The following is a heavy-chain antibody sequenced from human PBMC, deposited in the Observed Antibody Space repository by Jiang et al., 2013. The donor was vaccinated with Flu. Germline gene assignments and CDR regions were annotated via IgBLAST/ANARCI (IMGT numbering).Heavy chain of an antibody. D-gene: IGHD5-12*01. CDR2: IGTAGDT. J-gene: IGHJ4*02. CDR3: ARGLSGYDY. Sequence: PRGSRRDSPRAASWIHLHVATTCTGSAKLQEKGLEWVSAIGTAGDTYYPGSVKGRFTISRENAKNSLYLQMNSLRAGDTAVYYCARGLSGYDYWGQGTLVTVSS. V-gene: IGHV3-13*01. CDR1: IHLHVATT.